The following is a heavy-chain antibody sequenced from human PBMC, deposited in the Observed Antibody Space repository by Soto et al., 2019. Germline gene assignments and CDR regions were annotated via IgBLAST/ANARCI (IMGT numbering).Heavy chain of an antibody. D-gene: IGHD4-17*01. CDR1: GFTFSSYG. V-gene: IGHV3-30*18. Sequence: QVQLVESGGGVVQPGRSLRLSCAASGFTFSSYGMHWVRQAPGKGLEWVAVISYDGSNKYYADSVKGRFTISRDNCKNALYLQMNSLRAEDTAVYYCAKDHYGDYAEGAFDIWGQGTMVTVSS. CDR3: AKDHYGDYAEGAFDI. CDR2: ISYDGSNK. J-gene: IGHJ3*02.